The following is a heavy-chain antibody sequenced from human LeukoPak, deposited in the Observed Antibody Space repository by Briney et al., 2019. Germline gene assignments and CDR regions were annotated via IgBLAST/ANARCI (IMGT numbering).Heavy chain of an antibody. CDR1: GYTFTSYG. V-gene: IGHV1-18*01. CDR3: ARVGMSPTRVDYYYMDV. Sequence: ASVKVSCKASGYTFTSYGISWVRQATGQGLEWMGWINAYNGNTNYAQKLPGRVTMTTATSTSTAYMELSSLRSDDTAVYYCARVGMSPTRVDYYYMDVWGKGTTVTVSS. CDR2: INAYNGNT. J-gene: IGHJ6*03. D-gene: IGHD3-3*01.